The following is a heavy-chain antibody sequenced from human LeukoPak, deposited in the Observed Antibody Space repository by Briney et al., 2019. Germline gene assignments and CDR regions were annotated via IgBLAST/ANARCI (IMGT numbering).Heavy chain of an antibody. CDR1: GGSFSGYY. V-gene: IGHV4-34*01. CDR2: INHSGST. CDR3: ARGLSAVVY. D-gene: IGHD3-16*02. J-gene: IGHJ4*02. Sequence: SETLSLTCAVYGGSFSGYYWSWIRQPPGKGLEWIGEINHSGSTNYNPSLKSRVTISVDTSKKQFSLKLSSVTAADTAVYYCARGLSAVVYWGQGTLVTVSS.